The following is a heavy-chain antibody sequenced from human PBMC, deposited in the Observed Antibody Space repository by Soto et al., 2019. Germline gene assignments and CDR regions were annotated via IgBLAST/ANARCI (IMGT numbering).Heavy chain of an antibody. V-gene: IGHV1-69*05. CDR1: GGTFSSYA. J-gene: IGHJ4*01. CDR3: ASGRVHDGYSDY. CDR2: IIPIFGTA. D-gene: IGHD1-1*01. Sequence: SVKVSCKASGGTFSSYAISWVRQAPGQGLEWMGGIIPIFGTANYAQKLQGRVTITKDASTSTAYMELRSLRSDDTAVYYCASGRVHDGYSDYWGQGTLVTVSS.